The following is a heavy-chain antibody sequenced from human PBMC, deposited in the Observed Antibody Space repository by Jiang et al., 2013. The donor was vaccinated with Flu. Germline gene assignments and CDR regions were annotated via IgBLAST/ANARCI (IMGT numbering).Heavy chain of an antibody. CDR2: IIPIFGTA. CDR1: GGTFSSYA. J-gene: IGHJ6*02. CDR3: ASRYCTNGVCHYYYYYYGMDV. Sequence: SSVKVSCKASGGTFSSYAISWVRQAPGQGLEWMGGIIPIFGTANYAQKFQGRVTITADESTSTAYMELSSLRSEDTAVYYCASRYCTNGVCHYYYYYYGMDVWGQGTTVTVSS. V-gene: IGHV1-69*01. D-gene: IGHD2-8*01.